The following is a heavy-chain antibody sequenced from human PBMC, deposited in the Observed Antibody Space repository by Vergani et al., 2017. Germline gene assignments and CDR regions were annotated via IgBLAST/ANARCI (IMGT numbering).Heavy chain of an antibody. Sequence: EVQLVESGGGLVKPGGSLRLSCAASGFTVSSNYMSWVRQAPGKGMEWVSVIYSGGRTYYADSVKGRFTISRDNSKNTLYRQMNSLRAEDTAVYYCARLGIAVAGTGGGWFDPWGQGTLVTVSS. CDR3: ARLGIAVAGTGGGWFDP. V-gene: IGHV3-66*01. CDR1: GFTVSSNY. CDR2: IYSGGRT. J-gene: IGHJ5*02. D-gene: IGHD6-19*01.